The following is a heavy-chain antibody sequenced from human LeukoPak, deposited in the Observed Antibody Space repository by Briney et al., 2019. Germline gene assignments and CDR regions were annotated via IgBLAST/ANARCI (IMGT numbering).Heavy chain of an antibody. CDR3: AGRYYYGSGTLDP. J-gene: IGHJ5*02. V-gene: IGHV4-59*01. Sequence: SETLSLTCTVSGGSISSYYWSWIRQPPGKGLEWIGYIYYSGSTNYNPSLKSRVTISVDTSKNQFSLKLSSVTAADTAVYYCAGRYYYGSGTLDPWGRGTLVTVSS. D-gene: IGHD3-10*01. CDR2: IYYSGST. CDR1: GGSISSYY.